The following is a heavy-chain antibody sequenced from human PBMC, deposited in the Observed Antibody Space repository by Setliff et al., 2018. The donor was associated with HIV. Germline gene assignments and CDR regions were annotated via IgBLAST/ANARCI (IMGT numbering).Heavy chain of an antibody. CDR2: VVPTIHEA. J-gene: IGHJ1*01. CDR1: GVTFNYSF. CDR3: ARGADASGYFYREYFQH. Sequence: SVKVSCKASGVTFNYSFITWVRQAPGQGLEWMGGVVPTIHEATYAQKFQGRVTITADESATTVYMEMSCLTSEDTAIYYCARGADASGYFYREYFQHWGQGTLVTVSS. D-gene: IGHD3-22*01. V-gene: IGHV1-69*13.